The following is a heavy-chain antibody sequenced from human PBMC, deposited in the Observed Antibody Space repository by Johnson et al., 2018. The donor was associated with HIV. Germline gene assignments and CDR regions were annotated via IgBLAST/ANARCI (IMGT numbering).Heavy chain of an antibody. CDR1: GFTFSSYA. V-gene: IGHV3-30-3*01. D-gene: IGHD2-21*02. Sequence: QVQLVESGGGVVQPGRSLRLSCAASGFTFSSYAMHWVRQAPGKGLEWVAVISYDGSNKYYADYVKGRFTISRDNSKNTLYLQMNSLRAEDTAVYYCARDLLIAYCGGDCWDAFDIWGQGTMVTVSS. CDR3: ARDLLIAYCGGDCWDAFDI. J-gene: IGHJ3*02. CDR2: ISYDGSNK.